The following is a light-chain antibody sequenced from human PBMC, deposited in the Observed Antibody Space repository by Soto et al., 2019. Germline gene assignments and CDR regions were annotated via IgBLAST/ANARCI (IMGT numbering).Light chain of an antibody. CDR1: SSDVGAFNY. Sequence: QSALTQPRSVSGSPGQSVTISCTGTSSDVGAFNYVSWFQQHPGKAPEVLIYAVSKRPSGVPDRFSGSKSGNTAFLTISGLQADDEADYYCCSYGGSYTWVFGGGTKLTVL. CDR3: CSYGGSYTWV. CDR2: AVS. V-gene: IGLV2-11*01. J-gene: IGLJ3*02.